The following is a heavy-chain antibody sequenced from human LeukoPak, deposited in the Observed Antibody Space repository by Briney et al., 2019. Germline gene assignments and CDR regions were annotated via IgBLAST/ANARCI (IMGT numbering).Heavy chain of an antibody. CDR1: GFTFSSYG. D-gene: IGHD2-15*01. Sequence: GGSLRLSCAASGFTFSSYGMSWVRQAPGKGLEWVSSISSSSSYIDYADSVKGRFTISRDNAKNSLYLQMNSLRAEDTAVYYCARDRCSGGSCHYFDYWGQGTLVTVSS. V-gene: IGHV3-21*01. J-gene: IGHJ4*02. CDR2: ISSSSSYI. CDR3: ARDRCSGGSCHYFDY.